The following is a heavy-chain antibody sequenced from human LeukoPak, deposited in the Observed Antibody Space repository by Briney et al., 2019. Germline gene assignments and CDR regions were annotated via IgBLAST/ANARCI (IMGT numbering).Heavy chain of an antibody. CDR1: GFIFSNYY. CDR3: AREFGSGTFD. Sequence: PGGSLRLSCAASGFIFSNYYMNWVRQAPGEGLECVSVIYNGGATYYADSVKGRFTISRDNSKNTLYLQMNGLRAEDTAVYFCAREFGSGTFDWGQGTLVTVSS. CDR2: IYNGGAT. J-gene: IGHJ4*02. D-gene: IGHD2-2*01. V-gene: IGHV3-53*01.